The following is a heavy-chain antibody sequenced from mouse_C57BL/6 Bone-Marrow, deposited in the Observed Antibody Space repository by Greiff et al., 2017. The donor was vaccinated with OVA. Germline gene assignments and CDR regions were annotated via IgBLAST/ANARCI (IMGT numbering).Heavy chain of an antibody. V-gene: IGHV5-9*01. CDR3: ARQDYGYDGTHYYAMDY. CDR1: GFTFSSYT. D-gene: IGHD2-2*01. CDR2: ISGGGGNT. J-gene: IGHJ4*01. Sequence: DVQLVESGGGLVKPGGSLKLSCAASGFTFSSYTMSWVRQTPEKRLEWVATISGGGGNTYYPDSVKGRFTISRDNAKNTLYLQMSSLRSEDTALYYCARQDYGYDGTHYYAMDYWGQGTSVTVSS.